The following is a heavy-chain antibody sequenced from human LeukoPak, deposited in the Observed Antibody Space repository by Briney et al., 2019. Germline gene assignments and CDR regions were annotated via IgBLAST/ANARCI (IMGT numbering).Heavy chain of an antibody. Sequence: KPSETLSLTCTVSGGSISSGSYYWSWTRQPAGKGLEWIGRIYTSGSTHYNPSLKSRVTISADTSKNQFSLKLSSVTAADTAVYYCARDGLNTMVRGKIHYYYMDVWGKGTTVTISS. CDR1: GGSISSGSYY. J-gene: IGHJ6*03. V-gene: IGHV4-61*02. D-gene: IGHD3-10*01. CDR2: IYTSGST. CDR3: ARDGLNTMVRGKIHYYYMDV.